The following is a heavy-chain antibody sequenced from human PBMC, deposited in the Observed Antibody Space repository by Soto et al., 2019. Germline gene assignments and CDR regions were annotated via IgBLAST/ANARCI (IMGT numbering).Heavy chain of an antibody. D-gene: IGHD2-15*01. CDR3: ARKMVVAATHYYYMDV. CDR2: INHSGST. J-gene: IGHJ6*03. Sequence: SETLSLTCAVYGGSFSGYYWSWIRQPPWKGLEWIGEINHSGSTNYNPSLKSRVTISVDTSKNQFSLKLSSVTAADTAVYYCARKMVVAATHYYYMDVWGKGTTVTVSS. CDR1: GGSFSGYY. V-gene: IGHV4-34*01.